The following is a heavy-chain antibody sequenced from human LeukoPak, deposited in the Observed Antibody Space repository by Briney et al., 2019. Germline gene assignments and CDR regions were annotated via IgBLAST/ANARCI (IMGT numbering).Heavy chain of an antibody. CDR3: ARARDLRELRYYFDY. J-gene: IGHJ4*02. CDR1: GFTFSSYG. Sequence: PGGSLRLSCAASGFTFSSYGMSWVRQAPGKGLEWVANIKQDGSEKYYVDSVKGRFTISRDNAKNSLYLQMNSLRAEDTAVYYCARARDLRELRYYFDYWGQGTLVTVSS. CDR2: IKQDGSEK. D-gene: IGHD1-26*01. V-gene: IGHV3-7*01.